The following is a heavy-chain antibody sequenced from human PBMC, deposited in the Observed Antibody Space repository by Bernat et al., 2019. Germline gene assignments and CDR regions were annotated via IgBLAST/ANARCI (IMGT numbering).Heavy chain of an antibody. CDR1: GFTFSSYG. J-gene: IGHJ1*01. CDR3: ATNYYDSSGYYPFLQH. Sequence: QVQLVESGGGVVQPGRSLRLSCAASGFTFSSYGMHWVRQAPGKGLEWVAVISYDGSNKYYADSVKGRFTISRDNSKNTLYLQMNSLRAEDTAVYYCATNYYDSSGYYPFLQHWGQGTLVTVSS. D-gene: IGHD3-22*01. CDR2: ISYDGSNK. V-gene: IGHV3-30*03.